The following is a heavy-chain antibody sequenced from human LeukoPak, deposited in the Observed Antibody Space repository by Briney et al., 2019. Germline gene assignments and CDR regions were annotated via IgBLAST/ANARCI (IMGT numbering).Heavy chain of an antibody. Sequence: SETLSLTCAVYGGSFSSYYWSWIRQPPGKGLEWIGEINHSGSTNYNPSLKSRVTISVDTSKNQFSLKLSSVTAADTAVYYCARGQRGATGSGGGYYGMDVWGQGTTVTVSS. CDR3: ARGQRGATGSGGGYYGMDV. V-gene: IGHV4-34*01. CDR2: INHSGST. D-gene: IGHD5-12*01. CDR1: GGSFSSYY. J-gene: IGHJ6*02.